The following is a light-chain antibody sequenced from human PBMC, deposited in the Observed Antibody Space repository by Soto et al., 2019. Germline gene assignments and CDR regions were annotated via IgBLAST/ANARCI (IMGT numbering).Light chain of an antibody. CDR1: SGHSNYA. Sequence: QLVLTQSPSVSASPGASVKLTCTLSSGHSNYAIAWHQQQPDKGPRFLMKLNSDGSHFKGDGIPDRFSGSSSGAERYLTISSLQSEDEADYYCQTWATGVVFGGGTKLTVL. V-gene: IGLV4-69*01. J-gene: IGLJ2*01. CDR3: QTWATGVV. CDR2: LNSDGSH.